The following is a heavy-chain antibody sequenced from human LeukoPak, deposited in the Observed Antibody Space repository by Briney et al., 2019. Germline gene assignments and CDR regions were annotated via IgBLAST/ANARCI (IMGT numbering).Heavy chain of an antibody. CDR2: IYYSGST. D-gene: IGHD3-3*01. Sequence: SETLSLTCTVSGGSISSYYWSWIRQPPGKGLEWIGYIYYSGSTNYNPSLKSRVTISVDTSKNQFSLKLSSVTAADTAVYYCARGEQLWSGYSAVNWFDPWGQGTLVTVSS. J-gene: IGHJ5*02. CDR1: GGSISSYY. V-gene: IGHV4-59*01. CDR3: ARGEQLWSGYSAVNWFDP.